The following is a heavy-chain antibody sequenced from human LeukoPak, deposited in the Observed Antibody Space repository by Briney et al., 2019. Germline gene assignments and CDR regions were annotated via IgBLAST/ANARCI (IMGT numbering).Heavy chain of an antibody. V-gene: IGHV3-21*01. J-gene: IGHJ4*02. Sequence: PGGSLRLSCAASGFTLSSYAMSWVRQAPGKGLEWVSSISSSSSYIYYADSVKGQFTISRDNAKNSLYLQMNSLRAEDTAVYYCARDRGYCSGGSCYENDYWGQGTLVTVSS. D-gene: IGHD2-15*01. CDR2: ISSSSSYI. CDR1: GFTLSSYA. CDR3: ARDRGYCSGGSCYENDY.